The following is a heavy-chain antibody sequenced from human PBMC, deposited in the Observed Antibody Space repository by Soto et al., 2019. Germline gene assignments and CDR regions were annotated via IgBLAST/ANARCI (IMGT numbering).Heavy chain of an antibody. V-gene: IGHV1-2*07. CDR3: ARYSSSAWWFDP. J-gene: IGHJ5*02. CDR1: GYTFTAYY. D-gene: IGHD6-13*01. Sequence: AASVKVSCKASGYTFTAYYMHWVRLAPGQGLEWMGWINPNNGDTTYAHKFQGRVTMTRDTSISTAYMELSRLRSDDTAAYYCARYSSSAWWFDPWGQGTLVTVSS. CDR2: INPNNGDT.